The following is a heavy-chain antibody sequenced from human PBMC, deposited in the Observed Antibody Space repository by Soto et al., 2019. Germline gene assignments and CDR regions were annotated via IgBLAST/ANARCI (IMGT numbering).Heavy chain of an antibody. CDR2: TYYRGST. J-gene: IGHJ4*02. CDR3: ARGGYKWNDVTDY. D-gene: IGHD1-20*01. Sequence: QVQLQESGPGLVKPSETLSLPCIVSGGSISNYYWSWIRHPPGKGLEWIGYTYYRGSTNYNPSLKRRVTISVDTSKNQVSLKLTSVTAADTAVYYCARGGYKWNDVTDYWGQGTLVTVSS. CDR1: GGSISNYY. V-gene: IGHV4-59*01.